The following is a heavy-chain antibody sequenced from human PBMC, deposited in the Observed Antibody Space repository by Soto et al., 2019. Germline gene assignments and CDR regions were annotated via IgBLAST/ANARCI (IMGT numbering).Heavy chain of an antibody. D-gene: IGHD2-15*01. CDR3: ARHHCSGGSCYYYGMDV. CDR2: IYYSGST. Sequence: SETLSLTCTVSGGSISSSSYYWGWIRQPPGKGLEWIGSIYYSGSTYYNPSLKSRVTISVDTSKNQFSLKLSSVTAADTAVYYCARHHCSGGSCYYYGMDVWGQGTTVTAP. V-gene: IGHV4-39*01. CDR1: GGSISSSSYY. J-gene: IGHJ6*02.